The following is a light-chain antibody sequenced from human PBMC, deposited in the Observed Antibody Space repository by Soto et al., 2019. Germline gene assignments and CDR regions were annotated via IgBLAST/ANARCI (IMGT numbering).Light chain of an antibody. CDR3: SSYTSSSTLGV. CDR2: DVS. V-gene: IGLV2-14*01. Sequence: QSALTQPASVSGSPGQSITISCTGTSSDVGGYNYVSWYQQHPGKAPKLMIYDVSNRPSGVSNRFSGSKSGNTASLTVSGLQAGDEADYYCSSYTSSSTLGVFGGGTKLPVL. J-gene: IGLJ2*01. CDR1: SSDVGGYNY.